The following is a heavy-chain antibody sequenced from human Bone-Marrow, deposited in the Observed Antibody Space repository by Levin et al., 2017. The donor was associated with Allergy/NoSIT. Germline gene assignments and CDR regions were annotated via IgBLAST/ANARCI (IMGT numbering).Heavy chain of an antibody. CDR2: FSNSGDNT. CDR1: GFTFSTYA. CDR3: AKIMYSGGYYIFDS. V-gene: IGHV3-23*01. Sequence: GGSLRLSCAASGFTFSTYAMNWVRQAPGKGLEWVSSFSNSGDNTYYADSVKGRFTISRDNSKNTLFLEMNSLRDEDTAVYYCAKIMYSGGYYIFDSWGQGTLVTVSP. J-gene: IGHJ4*02. D-gene: IGHD3-22*01.